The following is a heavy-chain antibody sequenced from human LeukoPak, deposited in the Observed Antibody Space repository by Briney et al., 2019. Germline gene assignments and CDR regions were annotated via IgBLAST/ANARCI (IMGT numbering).Heavy chain of an antibody. V-gene: IGHV4-39*01. D-gene: IGHD2-2*01. CDR3: ARPQGYQLLDFEY. Sequence: SETLSLTCTVSGGSISVNSYYWGWIRQPPGKGLEWIGSIYYSIYYSGSTYYNPSLKSRVTISVDTSKNQFSLKLSSVTAADTAVYYCARPQGYQLLDFEYWGQGTLVTVSS. J-gene: IGHJ4*02. CDR1: GGSISVNSYY. CDR2: IYYSIYYSGST.